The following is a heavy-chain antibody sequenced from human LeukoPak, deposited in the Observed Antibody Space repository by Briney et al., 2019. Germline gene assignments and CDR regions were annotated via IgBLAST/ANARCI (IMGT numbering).Heavy chain of an antibody. Sequence: SETLSLTCTVSGGSISSYYWSWIRQPPGKGLEWIGYIYYSGSTNYNPSLKSRVTISVDTPKNQFSLKLSSVTAADTAVYYCASSRRYCSGGSCYANDNFDYWGQGTVVTVSS. V-gene: IGHV4-59*01. CDR1: GGSISSYY. CDR2: IYYSGST. J-gene: IGHJ4*02. CDR3: ASSRRYCSGGSCYANDNFDY. D-gene: IGHD2-15*01.